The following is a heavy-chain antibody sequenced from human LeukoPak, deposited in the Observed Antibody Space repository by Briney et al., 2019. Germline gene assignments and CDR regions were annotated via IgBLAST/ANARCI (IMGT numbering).Heavy chain of an antibody. CDR3: ARALSDFWSGNSQRTGHNWFDP. J-gene: IGHJ5*02. CDR2: IYTSGST. CDR1: GGSISSYY. Sequence: PSETLSLTCTVSGGSISSYYWSWIRQPAGKGLEWIGRIYTSGSTNYNPSLKSRVTMSVDTSKNQFSLKLSSVTAADTAVYYCARALSDFWSGNSQRTGHNWFDPWGQGTLVTVSS. V-gene: IGHV4-4*07. D-gene: IGHD3-3*01.